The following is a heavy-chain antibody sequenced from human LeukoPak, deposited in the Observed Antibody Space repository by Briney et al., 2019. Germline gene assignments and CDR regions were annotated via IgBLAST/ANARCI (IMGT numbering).Heavy chain of an antibody. CDR3: AGGRKYDRWWFDP. V-gene: IGHV4-59*01. J-gene: IGHJ5*02. CDR2: IHYSGST. D-gene: IGHD1-14*01. Sequence: SETLSLTCSVSGGPISSYYWSWIRQPPGKGLEWIGYIHYSGSTNYNPSLKSRVAISVEASKNQFSLKLSSVTAADTAVYYCAGGRKYDRWWFDPWGQGTLVSVSS. CDR1: GGPISSYY.